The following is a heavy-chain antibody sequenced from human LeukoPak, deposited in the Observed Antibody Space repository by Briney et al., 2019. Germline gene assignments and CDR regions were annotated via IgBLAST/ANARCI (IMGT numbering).Heavy chain of an antibody. Sequence: SETLSLSCTVAVGSISCYYWSWIRQPPSKGLELIVYIYYSGSTNYNPSLNSRVTISVDTSKNQFSLKLSGLTAADTAVYYCAKSIAVAGPDGWFDGWGQGRLVTVYS. CDR3: AKSIAVAGPDGWFDG. V-gene: IGHV4-59*12. CDR2: IYYSGST. J-gene: IGHJ5*02. D-gene: IGHD6-19*01. CDR1: VGSISCYY.